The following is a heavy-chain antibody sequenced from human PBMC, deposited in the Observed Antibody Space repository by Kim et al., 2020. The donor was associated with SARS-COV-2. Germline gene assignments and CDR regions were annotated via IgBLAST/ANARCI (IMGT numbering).Heavy chain of an antibody. V-gene: IGHV4-39*01. D-gene: IGHD3-3*01. Sequence: SETLSLTCTVSGGSISSSSYYWGWIRQPPGKGLEWIGSIYYSGSTYYNPSLKSRVTISVDTSKNQFSLKLSSVTAADTAVYYCARNFLEWLPRHDTMYYFDYWGQGTLVTVSS. CDR3: ARNFLEWLPRHDTMYYFDY. J-gene: IGHJ4*02. CDR1: GGSISSSSYY. CDR2: IYYSGST.